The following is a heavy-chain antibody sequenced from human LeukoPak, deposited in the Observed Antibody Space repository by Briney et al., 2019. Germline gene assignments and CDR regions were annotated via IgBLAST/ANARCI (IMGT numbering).Heavy chain of an antibody. J-gene: IGHJ4*02. D-gene: IGHD6-6*01. CDR2: INSDGSST. V-gene: IGHV3-74*01. Sequence: GGSLRLSCAPSGFTFSSYWMHWVRQAPGKGLVWVSHINSDGSSTTYANSVKGRFTISRDNAKNTLYLQMNSLRAEDTAVYYCARRAYRNSSPPFDYWGQGTLVTVSS. CDR1: GFTFSSYW. CDR3: ARRAYRNSSPPFDY.